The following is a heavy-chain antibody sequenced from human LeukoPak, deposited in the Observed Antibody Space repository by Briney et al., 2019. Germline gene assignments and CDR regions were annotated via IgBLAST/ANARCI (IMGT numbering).Heavy chain of an antibody. CDR1: GFTFSSYD. D-gene: IGHD6-13*01. V-gene: IGHV3-13*01. Sequence: SGGSLRLSCAASGFTFSSYDMHWVRQATGKGLEWVSAIGTAGDTYYPGSVKGRFTISRGNAKNSLYLQMNSLRAGDTAVYYCARSQPGGAAAGSFDYWGQGTLVTVSS. CDR2: IGTAGDT. J-gene: IGHJ4*02. CDR3: ARSQPGGAAAGSFDY.